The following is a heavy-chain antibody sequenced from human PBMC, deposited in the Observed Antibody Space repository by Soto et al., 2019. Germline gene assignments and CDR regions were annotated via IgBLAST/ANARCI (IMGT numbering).Heavy chain of an antibody. CDR2: IYYTGST. CDR1: CLSITNNY. CDR3: AGREYSGYAEEYYYYYYYMDV. D-gene: IGHD5-12*01. J-gene: IGHJ6*03. V-gene: IGHV4-59*08. Sequence: PSETLSLTCTGSCLSITNNYWSWIRQPPGKGLEWIGYIYYTGSTNYDPSLKSRVTMSVDTSKNQFSLNLASLTAADTAVYYCAGREYSGYAEEYYYYYYYMDVWGKGTTVTVSS.